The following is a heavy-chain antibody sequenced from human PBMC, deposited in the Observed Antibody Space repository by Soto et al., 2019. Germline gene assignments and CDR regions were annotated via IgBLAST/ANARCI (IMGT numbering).Heavy chain of an antibody. CDR1: GFTFSSYS. D-gene: IGHD3-3*01. V-gene: IGHV3-48*02. Sequence: GGSLRLSCAASGFTFSSYSMNWVRQAPGKGLEWVSYISSSSSTIYYADSVKGRFTISRDNAKNSLYLQMNSLRDEDTAVYYCARDGWDFWCGYYPRNYYGMDVWGQGTTVTVSS. CDR2: ISSSSSTI. J-gene: IGHJ6*02. CDR3: ARDGWDFWCGYYPRNYYGMDV.